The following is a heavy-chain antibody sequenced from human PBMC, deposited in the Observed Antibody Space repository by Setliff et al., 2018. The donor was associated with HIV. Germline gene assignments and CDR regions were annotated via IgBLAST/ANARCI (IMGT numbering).Heavy chain of an antibody. CDR2: ISGGGDRT. J-gene: IGHJ4*02. CDR1: GFTFSNAW. V-gene: IGHV3-23*01. Sequence: PGGSLRLSCAASGFTFSNAWMSWVRQAPGKGLEWVSAISGGGDRTYHADSVRGRFTISRDNSKNSLYLQMNSLRAEDTAVYYCAKTYYYDSSGYYYFDSWGQGTLVTVSS. CDR3: AKTYYYDSSGYYYFDS. D-gene: IGHD3-22*01.